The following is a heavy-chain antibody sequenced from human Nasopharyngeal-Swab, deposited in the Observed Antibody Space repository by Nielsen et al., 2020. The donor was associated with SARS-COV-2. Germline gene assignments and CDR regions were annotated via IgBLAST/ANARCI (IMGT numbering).Heavy chain of an antibody. CDR3: AKGRGDIVVVPAAIPEYFRH. CDR2: IRYDGTDI. J-gene: IGHJ1*01. D-gene: IGHD2-2*01. Sequence: VRQAPGKGLEWVAFIRYDGTDIYYGDSVRGRFTISRDNSKNTLYLQVNGLRAEDTAVYYCAKGRGDIVVVPAAIPEYFRHWGQGTLVTVSS. V-gene: IGHV3-30*02.